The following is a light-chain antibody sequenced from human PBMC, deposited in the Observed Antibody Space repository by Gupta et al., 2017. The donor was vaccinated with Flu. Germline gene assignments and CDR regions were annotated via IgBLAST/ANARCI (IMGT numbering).Light chain of an antibody. Sequence: SSDVGGYNYVSWYQQHPGKAPKLMIYDVSNRPSGVSNRFSGSKSGNTASLTISGLQAEDEADYYCSSYTSSSKGVFGGGTKLTVL. CDR2: DVS. V-gene: IGLV2-14*04. CDR1: SSDVGGYNY. CDR3: SSYTSSSKGV. J-gene: IGLJ2*01.